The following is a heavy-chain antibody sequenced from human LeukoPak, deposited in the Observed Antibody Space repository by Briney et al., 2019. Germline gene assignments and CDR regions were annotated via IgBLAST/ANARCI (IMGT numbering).Heavy chain of an antibody. J-gene: IGHJ5*02. CDR3: ARAAQPGFDP. V-gene: IGHV3-48*01. D-gene: IGHD1-14*01. CDR1: GLTFSTYS. CDR2: ISSDSGTI. Sequence: GGSLRLSCGASGLTFSTYSMNWVRQAPGKGLEWVSYISSDSGTIYYADSVKGRFTISRDNAKKSLYLQMDSLRAEDTAVYYCARAAQPGFDPWGQGTLVTVSS.